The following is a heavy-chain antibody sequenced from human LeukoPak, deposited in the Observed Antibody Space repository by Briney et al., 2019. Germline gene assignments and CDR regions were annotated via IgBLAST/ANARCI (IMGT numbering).Heavy chain of an antibody. J-gene: IGHJ5*02. V-gene: IGHV3-7*01. Sequence: GGSLRLSCEASGFNFSGYWMNWVRQAPGKGLGWVASIKEDGSEKYYLDSVKGRLTISRDDAKNSLYLQMNSLRAEDTAVYYCARQRWGSGALNWFDPWGLGTLVTVSS. CDR2: IKEDGSEK. D-gene: IGHD5-24*01. CDR3: ARQRWGSGALNWFDP. CDR1: GFNFSGYW.